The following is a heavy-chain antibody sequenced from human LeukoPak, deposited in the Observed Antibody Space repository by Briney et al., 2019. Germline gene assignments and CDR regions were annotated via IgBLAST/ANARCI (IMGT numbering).Heavy chain of an antibody. CDR2: ISGDGGST. CDR3: AKDYHITMIVVVINYAFDI. J-gene: IGHJ3*02. Sequence: GGSLRLSCAASGFTFDDCAMHWVRQAPGKGLEWVSLISGDGGSTYYADSVKGRFTISRDNSKNSLYLQMNSLRTEDTALYYCAKDYHITMIVVVINYAFDIWGQGTMVTVSS. V-gene: IGHV3-43*02. CDR1: GFTFDDCA. D-gene: IGHD3-22*01.